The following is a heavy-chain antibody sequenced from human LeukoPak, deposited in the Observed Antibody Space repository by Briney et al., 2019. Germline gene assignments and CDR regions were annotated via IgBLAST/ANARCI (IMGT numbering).Heavy chain of an antibody. D-gene: IGHD6-13*01. CDR1: GFTFSTYA. Sequence: GGSLRLSCAASGFTFSTYALSWVRQAPGKGLEWVSTISANGGTTYYADSVKGRFTISRDNSKNTLYLQMNSLRVEDTAIYYCAKPPPDSSSWLFDYWGQGTLVTVSS. J-gene: IGHJ4*02. V-gene: IGHV3-23*01. CDR3: AKPPPDSSSWLFDY. CDR2: ISANGGTT.